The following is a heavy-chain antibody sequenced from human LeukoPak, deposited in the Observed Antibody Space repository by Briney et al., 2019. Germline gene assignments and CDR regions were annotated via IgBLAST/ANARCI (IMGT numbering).Heavy chain of an antibody. CDR2: INPNSGGT. D-gene: IGHD3-22*01. CDR1: GYTFTGYY. CDR3: ATGLLSFYDSSGYYWYAFDI. V-gene: IGHV1-2*06. Sequence: ASVKVSCKASGYTFTGYYMHWVRQAPGQGLEWMGRINPNSGGTNYAQKFQGRVTMTRDTSISTAYMELSRLRSDDTAVYYCATGLLSFYDSSGYYWYAFDIWGQGTMVTVSS. J-gene: IGHJ3*02.